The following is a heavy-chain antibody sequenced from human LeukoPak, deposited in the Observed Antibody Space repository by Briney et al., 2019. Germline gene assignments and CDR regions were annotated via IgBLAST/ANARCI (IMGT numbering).Heavy chain of an antibody. V-gene: IGHV3-7*03. Sequence: GGSLRLSCAASGFTFSNYWMTWVRQAPGKGLEWVANIKHDGSEDYYLDSVKGRFTISRDNAKSSMWLQMNSLRDEDTAVYYCARDHRGYSYPTFGDYWGQGTLVTVSS. CDR2: IKHDGSED. CDR3: ARDHRGYSYPTFGDY. D-gene: IGHD5-18*01. CDR1: GFTFSNYW. J-gene: IGHJ4*02.